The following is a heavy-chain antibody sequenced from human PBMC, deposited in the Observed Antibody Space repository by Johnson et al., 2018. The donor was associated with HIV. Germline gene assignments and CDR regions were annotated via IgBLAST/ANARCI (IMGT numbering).Heavy chain of an antibody. V-gene: IGHV3-20*04. D-gene: IGHD5-18*01. CDR3: AKVAAAMGTDAFDI. Sequence: MLLVESGGGVVRPGGSLRLSCAASGFRFDDYGMTWVRQAPGKGLEWVSGINWNGDSTGYADSVKGRFTISRDNAKNSLYLQMNSLRAEDTAVYYCAKVAAAMGTDAFDIWGQGTMVTVSS. J-gene: IGHJ3*02. CDR2: INWNGDST. CDR1: GFRFDDYG.